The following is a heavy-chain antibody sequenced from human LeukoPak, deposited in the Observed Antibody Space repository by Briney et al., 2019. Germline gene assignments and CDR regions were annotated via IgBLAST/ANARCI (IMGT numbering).Heavy chain of an antibody. D-gene: IGHD1-26*01. V-gene: IGHV1-2*02. CDR3: ARAEYSGSYSGY. Sequence: ASVKVSCKASGYTFTDYYMHWVRQAPGQGLEWMGWINPNSGGTNYAQKLQGRVTMTTDTSTSTAYMELRSLRSDDTAVYYCARAEYSGSYSGYWGQGTLVTVSS. J-gene: IGHJ4*02. CDR1: GYTFTDYY. CDR2: INPNSGGT.